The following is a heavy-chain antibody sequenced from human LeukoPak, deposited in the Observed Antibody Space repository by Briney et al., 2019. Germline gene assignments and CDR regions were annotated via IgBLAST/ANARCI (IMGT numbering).Heavy chain of an antibody. CDR2: IWYDGSNT. D-gene: IGHD6-13*01. J-gene: IGHJ4*02. V-gene: IGHV3-33*01. CDR3: ARDHQQLAFDY. Sequence: PGGSLRLSCAASGFTFNSYGMHWVRQAPGKGLEWVAVIWYDGSNTYYADSVKGRFTISRDDSKNTLYLQMNSLRAEDTAVYYCARDHQQLAFDYWGQGTLVTVSS. CDR1: GFTFNSYG.